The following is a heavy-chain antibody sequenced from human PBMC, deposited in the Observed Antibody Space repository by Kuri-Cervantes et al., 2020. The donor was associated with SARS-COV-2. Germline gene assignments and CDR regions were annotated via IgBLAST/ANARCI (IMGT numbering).Heavy chain of an antibody. V-gene: IGHV3-9*01. CDR1: GFTFDDFA. J-gene: IGHJ4*02. CDR3: ARSPGNWNDGY. CDR2: VSWNSGSI. D-gene: IGHD1-1*01. Sequence: SLKISCAASGFTFDDFAMNWVRQAPGKGLEWVSSVSWNSGSIDYADSVKGRFTISRDNAMNSVNLQMNSLRAEDTAVYYCARSPGNWNDGYWGQGTLVTVSS.